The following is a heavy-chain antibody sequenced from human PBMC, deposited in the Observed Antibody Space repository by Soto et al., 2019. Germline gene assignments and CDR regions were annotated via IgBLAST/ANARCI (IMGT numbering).Heavy chain of an antibody. CDR2: IYWDDAK. CDR1: WFSLSTSGVG. D-gene: IGHD1-7*01. J-gene: IGHJ5*02. Sequence: QITLKESGPTLVKPTHTLTLTCTFSWFSLSTSGVGVGWIRPPPEKALEWLALIYWDDAKRYSPSLKSRLNITKDTSKNQVVLTMTNMDPVDTATYYCAHRLRRETNKWFDHWGQGTLVTVSS. CDR3: AHRLRRETNKWFDH. V-gene: IGHV2-5*02.